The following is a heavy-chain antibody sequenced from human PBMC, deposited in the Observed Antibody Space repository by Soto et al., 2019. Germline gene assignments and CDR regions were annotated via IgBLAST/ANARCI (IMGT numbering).Heavy chain of an antibody. J-gene: IGHJ3*02. V-gene: IGHV1-69*06. CDR1: GGTLSDHG. D-gene: IGHD3-10*01. CDR3: ARGVYGSGNYYTGPSAFDI. Sequence: QVQLEQPGAEVKKPGSSVKVSCKASGGTLSDHGVAWLRQAPGQGLEWMGGTIPVFNTAKYAQKFQGRVTFTADKFTNIAYMELSSLRSEDTAFYFCARGVYGSGNYYTGPSAFDIWGQGTMVIVSS. CDR2: TIPVFNTA.